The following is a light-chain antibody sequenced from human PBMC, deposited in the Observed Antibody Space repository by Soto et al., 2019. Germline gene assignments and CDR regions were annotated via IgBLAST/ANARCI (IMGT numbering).Light chain of an antibody. CDR2: AAS. CDR1: QSISSY. J-gene: IGKJ2*01. V-gene: IGKV1-39*01. Sequence: DIQMTQSPSSLSASVGERVTMTCRASQSISSYLNWYQQKPGKAPKLLIYAASCLQSGVPSRFSGSGSGTDFTLTISSLQPEDFATYYCQHSYSTPLYTFGQGTKLEIK. CDR3: QHSYSTPLYT.